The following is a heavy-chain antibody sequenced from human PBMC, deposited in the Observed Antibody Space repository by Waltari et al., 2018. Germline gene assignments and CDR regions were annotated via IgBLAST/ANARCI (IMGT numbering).Heavy chain of an antibody. CDR3: ARHAGSSSWGHYYYGMDV. Sequence: SWVRQAPGQGLEWMGWISAYNGNTKYAQKFQGRVTMTADTSTSTAYMDLRSLRFDDTAVYYCARHAGSSSWGHYYYGMDVWGQGTTVTVSS. D-gene: IGHD6-13*01. V-gene: IGHV1-18*01. CDR2: ISAYNGNT. J-gene: IGHJ6*02.